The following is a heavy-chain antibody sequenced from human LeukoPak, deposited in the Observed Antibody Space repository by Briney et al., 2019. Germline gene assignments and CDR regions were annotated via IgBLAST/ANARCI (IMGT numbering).Heavy chain of an antibody. CDR2: ISSSSSYI. CDR1: GFTFSSYA. J-gene: IGHJ4*02. CDR3: ARGGGGSPYFDY. V-gene: IGHV3-21*01. Sequence: PGGSLRLSCAASGFTFSSYAMSWVRQAPGKGLEWVSSISSSSSYIYYADSVKGRFTISRDNAKNSLYLQMNSLRAEDTAVYYCARGGGGSPYFDYWGQGTLVTVSS. D-gene: IGHD3-16*01.